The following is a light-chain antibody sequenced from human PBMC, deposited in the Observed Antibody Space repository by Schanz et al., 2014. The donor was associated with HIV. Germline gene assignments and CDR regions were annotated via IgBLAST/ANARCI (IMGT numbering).Light chain of an antibody. CDR1: SSDVGGYNY. V-gene: IGLV2-14*01. CDR3: SSYAGSNVA. Sequence: QSALTQPASVSGSPGQSITISCTGTSSDVGGYNYVSWYQQHPGKAPKLMIYDVSNRPSGVSNRFSGSKSGNTASLTISGLQADDEADYYCSSYAGSNVAFGGGTKLTVL. J-gene: IGLJ2*01. CDR2: DVS.